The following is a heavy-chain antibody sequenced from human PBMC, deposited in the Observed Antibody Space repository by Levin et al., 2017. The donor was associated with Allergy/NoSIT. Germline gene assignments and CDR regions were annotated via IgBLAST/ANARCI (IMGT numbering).Heavy chain of an antibody. J-gene: IGHJ4*02. V-gene: IGHV3-74*01. Sequence: GGSLRLSCVGSGYSFSGYYMHWVRQAPGKGLVWVSHINSDGSNTNYADSVKGRFTISRDNAKNTLYLQMNSLRAEDTAVYYCGRGGCSSTSCIDYWGQGILVTVSS. CDR1: GYSFSGYY. CDR3: GRGGCSSTSCIDY. CDR2: INSDGSNT. D-gene: IGHD2-2*01.